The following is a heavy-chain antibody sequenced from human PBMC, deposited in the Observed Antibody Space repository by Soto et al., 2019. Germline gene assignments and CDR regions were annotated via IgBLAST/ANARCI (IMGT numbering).Heavy chain of an antibody. V-gene: IGHV1-69*02. CDR2: IITILGIA. D-gene: IGHD6-13*01. J-gene: IGHJ4*02. Sequence: QVQLVQSGAEVKKPGSSVKVSCKASGGTFSSYTISWVRQAPGQGLEWMGRIITILGIANYAQKFQGRVTITADKSTSTAYMELSSLRSEDTAVYYCAGRARNTAAGTGNPDYWGQGTLVTVSS. CDR1: GGTFSSYT. CDR3: AGRARNTAAGTGNPDY.